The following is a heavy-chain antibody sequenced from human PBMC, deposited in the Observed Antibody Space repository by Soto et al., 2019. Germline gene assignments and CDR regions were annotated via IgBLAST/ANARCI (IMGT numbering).Heavy chain of an antibody. V-gene: IGHV1-18*01. CDR3: ARVVSGAVTSSFDY. D-gene: IGHD4-17*01. J-gene: IGHJ4*02. CDR2: ISAYNGNT. CDR1: GYTFTSYG. Sequence: QVQLVQSGAEVKKPGASVKVSCKASGYTFTSYGISWVRQAPGQGLEWMGWISAYNGNTNYAQKLQGRVTMTSDKSTSTAYMELGNQRSDDTSVYYCARVVSGAVTSSFDYWGQGTLVTVSS.